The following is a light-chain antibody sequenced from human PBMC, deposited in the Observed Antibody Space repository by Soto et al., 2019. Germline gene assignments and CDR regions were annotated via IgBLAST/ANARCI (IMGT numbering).Light chain of an antibody. J-gene: IGKJ1*01. CDR2: SAS. V-gene: IGKV3-15*01. CDR3: QQYGSSPRT. Sequence: EMVMTQSPAILSVSPGETVTLSCRASQRIGRNYLAWYQQQPGQAPRLLIYSASSRATCIPARFRGSWSGTEFTLTIDSLQSKDFAVYYCQQYGSSPRTFGQGTKVDIK. CDR1: QRIGRN.